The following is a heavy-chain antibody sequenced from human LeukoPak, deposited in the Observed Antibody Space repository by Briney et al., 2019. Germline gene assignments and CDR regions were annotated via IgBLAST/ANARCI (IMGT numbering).Heavy chain of an antibody. CDR1: GGSISSYY. D-gene: IGHD5-18*01. V-gene: IGHV4-34*01. Sequence: PSETLSLTCTVSGGSISSYYWSWIRQPPGKGLEWIGEINHSGSTNYNPSLKSRVTISVDTSKNQFSLKLSSVTAADTAVYYCARGYSYIGGFDPWGQGTLVTVSS. CDR3: ARGYSYIGGFDP. J-gene: IGHJ5*02. CDR2: INHSGST.